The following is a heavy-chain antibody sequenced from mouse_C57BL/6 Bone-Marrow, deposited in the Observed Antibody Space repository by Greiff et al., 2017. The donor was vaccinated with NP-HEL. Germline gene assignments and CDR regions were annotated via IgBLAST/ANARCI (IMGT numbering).Heavy chain of an antibody. Sequence: EVQLQQSGAELVKPGASVKLSCTASGFNIKDYYMHWVKQRTEQGLEWIGRIDPEDGETKYAPNFQGKATITAATSSNTAYLQLSSLTSEDTAVYYCARDGNYVDYYAMDYWGQGTSVTVSS. D-gene: IGHD2-1*01. V-gene: IGHV14-2*01. CDR1: GFNIKDYY. CDR2: IDPEDGET. CDR3: ARDGNYVDYYAMDY. J-gene: IGHJ4*01.